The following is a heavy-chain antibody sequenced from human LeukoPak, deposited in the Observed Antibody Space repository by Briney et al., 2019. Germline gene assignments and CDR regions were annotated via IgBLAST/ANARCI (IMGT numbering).Heavy chain of an antibody. CDR2: MSSSGSTI. CDR1: GFTFSSYE. Sequence: GRSLRLSCAASGFTFSSYEMNWVSQAAGKGLEWVSYMSSSGSTIYYADSVKGRFTISRDNAKNSLYLQMNSLRAEDTAVYYCAELGITMIGGVWGKGTTVTISS. J-gene: IGHJ6*04. CDR3: AELGITMIGGV. V-gene: IGHV3-48*03. D-gene: IGHD3-10*02.